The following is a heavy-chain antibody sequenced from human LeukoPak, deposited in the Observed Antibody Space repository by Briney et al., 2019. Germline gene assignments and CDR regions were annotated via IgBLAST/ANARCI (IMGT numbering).Heavy chain of an antibody. CDR1: GYSFPSFW. V-gene: IGHV5-51*01. CDR2: IYPGDSDT. Sequence: GESLEMSCKGSGYSFPSFWLAWVRQMPGKGLEWMGIIYPGDSDTRYSPSFQGQVTISADKSSSTAYLQWSSLKASDTAVYYCARRVATSTYYFDFWGQGTLVTVSS. J-gene: IGHJ4*01. D-gene: IGHD5-12*01. CDR3: ARRVATSTYYFDF.